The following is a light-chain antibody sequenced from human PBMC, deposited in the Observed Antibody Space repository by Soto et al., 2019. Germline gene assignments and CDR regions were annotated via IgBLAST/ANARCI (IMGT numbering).Light chain of an antibody. Sequence: EIVMTQSPATLSVSLGKRATLSCRASQSVSSNLAWYQQKPGQAPRLLFYGASTMATGISDRFSGSRSGTDFTLTISSLQSEDVAVYYCQQNNKCPPTFGRGTKVDIK. J-gene: IGKJ4*01. V-gene: IGKV3-15*01. CDR2: GAS. CDR3: QQNNKCPPT. CDR1: QSVSSN.